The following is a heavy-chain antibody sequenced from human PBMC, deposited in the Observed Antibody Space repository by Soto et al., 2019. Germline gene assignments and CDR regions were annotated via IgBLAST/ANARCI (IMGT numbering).Heavy chain of an antibody. CDR3: AKDGYTHGQPDY. V-gene: IGHV3-21*04. CDR1: GFTFSTYS. CDR2: VSHDTATK. D-gene: IGHD5-18*01. J-gene: IGHJ4*02. Sequence: PGGSLRLSCATSGFTFSTYSMNWVRQAPGKGLEWVSSVSHDTATKHYTNSLKGRFAISRDNAKNSLYLQMNSLRAEDTAVYYCAKDGYTHGQPDYWGQGTLVTAPQ.